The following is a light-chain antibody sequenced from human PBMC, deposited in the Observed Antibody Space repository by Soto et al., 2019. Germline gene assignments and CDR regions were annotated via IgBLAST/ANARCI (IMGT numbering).Light chain of an antibody. CDR3: QQYNNWPLT. CDR2: GAS. V-gene: IGKV3-15*01. CDR1: QSVSSN. J-gene: IGKJ4*01. Sequence: EIVMTHSPATLSVSQGERATLSCRASQSVSSNLAWYQQKPGQAPRLLIYGASTRATGIPARFSGSGSGTEFTLTISSLQSEDFAVYYCQQYNNWPLTFGGGTKVDIK.